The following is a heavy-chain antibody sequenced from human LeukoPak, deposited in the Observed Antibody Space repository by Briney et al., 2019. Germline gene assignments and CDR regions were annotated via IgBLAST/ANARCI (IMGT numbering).Heavy chain of an antibody. Sequence: SVKVSCKASGGTFSSYAISWVRQAPGQGLEWMGRIIPIFRIANYAQKFQGRVTITADKSTSTAYMELSSLRSEDAAVYYCARDLTRDGYNHDIRYGMDVWGQGTTVTVSS. CDR2: IIPIFRIA. CDR1: GGTFSSYA. D-gene: IGHD5-24*01. V-gene: IGHV1-69*04. J-gene: IGHJ6*02. CDR3: ARDLTRDGYNHDIRYGMDV.